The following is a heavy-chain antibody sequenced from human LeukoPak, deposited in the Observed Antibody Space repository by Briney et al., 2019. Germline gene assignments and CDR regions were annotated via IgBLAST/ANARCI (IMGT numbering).Heavy chain of an antibody. CDR2: ISGSGRST. Sequence: GGSLRLSCAASGFTFSSYAMSWVRQAPGKGLEWVSAISGSGRSTFYADSVKGRFTISRDNSKNTLYLQMNSLRAEDTAVYYCAKDQDTVVVVAATGSGFFDYWGQGTLVTVSS. CDR1: GFTFSSYA. J-gene: IGHJ4*02. D-gene: IGHD2-15*01. V-gene: IGHV3-23*01. CDR3: AKDQDTVVVVAATGSGFFDY.